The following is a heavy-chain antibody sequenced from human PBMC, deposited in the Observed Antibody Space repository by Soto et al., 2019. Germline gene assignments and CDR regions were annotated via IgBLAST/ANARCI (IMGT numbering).Heavy chain of an antibody. D-gene: IGHD2-15*01. V-gene: IGHV3-33*01. CDR1: VFTFSSYG. Sequence: PVGSLRLSCASSVFTFSSYGMHCVRHSPGKWLEWVAVIWYDGSNKYYADSVKGRFTISRDNSKNTLYLQMNSLRAEDTAVYYCARVVRQSRYYYYYGMEVWGQGTTVTVSS. CDR2: IWYDGSNK. CDR3: ARVVRQSRYYYYYGMEV. J-gene: IGHJ6*01.